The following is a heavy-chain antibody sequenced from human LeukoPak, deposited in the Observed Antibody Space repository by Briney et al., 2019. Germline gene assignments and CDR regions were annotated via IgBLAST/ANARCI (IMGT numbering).Heavy chain of an antibody. CDR3: VRHLSDITSCPNY. Sequence: PGESLKISCQASGYIFTSNWIGWVRQMPGKGLESMGLIYPADSDTTYSPSFQGQVTISADKSISTVYLQWSSLKASDTAMYYCVRHLSDITSCPNYWGPGTLITVAS. J-gene: IGHJ4*02. D-gene: IGHD2-2*01. CDR2: IYPADSDT. V-gene: IGHV5-51*01. CDR1: GYIFTSNW.